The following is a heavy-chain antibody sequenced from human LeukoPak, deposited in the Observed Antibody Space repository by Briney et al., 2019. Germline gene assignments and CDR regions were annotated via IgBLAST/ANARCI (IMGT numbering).Heavy chain of an antibody. Sequence: GGSLRLSCAASGFTVSSNYMSWVRQAPGKGLEWVANVKPDGSEKYYVDSVKGRFTISRDNARNSLYLQMDSLRAEDTAVYYCANLWEMGYWGQGTLVTVSS. J-gene: IGHJ4*02. CDR2: VKPDGSEK. V-gene: IGHV3-7*01. CDR1: GFTVSSNY. CDR3: ANLWEMGY. D-gene: IGHD5-24*01.